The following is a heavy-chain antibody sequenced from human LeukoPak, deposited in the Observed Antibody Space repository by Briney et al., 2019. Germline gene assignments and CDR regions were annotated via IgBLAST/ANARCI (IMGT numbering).Heavy chain of an antibody. CDR1: GGSISSGEYY. V-gene: IGHV4-30-4*01. J-gene: IGHJ4*02. Sequence: SQTLSLTCTVSGGSISSGEYYWSWIRQPPGKGLEWIGYLYYSGSTYYNPSLKSRVTISVDTSKNQFSLKLSSVTAADTAVYYCATRHHDYGDYSPFDYWGQGTLVTVSS. CDR3: ATRHHDYGDYSPFDY. CDR2: LYYSGST. D-gene: IGHD4-17*01.